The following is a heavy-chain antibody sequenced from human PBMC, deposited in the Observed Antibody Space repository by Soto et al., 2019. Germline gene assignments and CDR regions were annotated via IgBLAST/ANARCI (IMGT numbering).Heavy chain of an antibody. Sequence: GESLKISCKGSGYSFTSYWIGWVRQMPGEGLEWMGFIYPGDSDTRYSPSFQGQVTISADKSISTAYLQWSSLKASDSSMYYCARPHDAFDIWGQGTMVTVSS. CDR3: ARPHDAFDI. J-gene: IGHJ3*02. CDR2: IYPGDSDT. V-gene: IGHV5-51*01. CDR1: GYSFTSYW.